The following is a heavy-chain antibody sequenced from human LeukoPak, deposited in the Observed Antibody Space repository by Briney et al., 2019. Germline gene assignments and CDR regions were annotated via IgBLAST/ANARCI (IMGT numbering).Heavy chain of an antibody. J-gene: IGHJ1*01. Sequence: GGSLRLSCAASGFTFSSHGMHWVRQAPGKGLEWVAVIWYDGSNKYYADSVKGRFTISRDNSKNTLYLQMNSLRAEDTAVYYCAKSLGTGTTAAEYFQHWGQGTLVTVSS. CDR3: AKSLGTGTTAAEYFQH. CDR2: IWYDGSNK. V-gene: IGHV3-33*06. D-gene: IGHD1-7*01. CDR1: GFTFSSHG.